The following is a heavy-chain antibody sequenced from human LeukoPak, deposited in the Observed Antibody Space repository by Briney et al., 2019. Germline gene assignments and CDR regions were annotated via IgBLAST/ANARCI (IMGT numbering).Heavy chain of an antibody. CDR1: GGSVSSYY. CDR2: IYYSGST. V-gene: IGHV4-59*02. CDR3: AKAGFYGDYSPNWFDP. J-gene: IGHJ5*02. D-gene: IGHD4-17*01. Sequence: SETLSLTCTVSGGSVSSYYWSWIRQPPGKGLEWIGYIYYSGSTNYNPSLKSRVTISVDTSKNQFSLKLSSVTAADTAVYYCAKAGFYGDYSPNWFDPWGQGTLVTVSS.